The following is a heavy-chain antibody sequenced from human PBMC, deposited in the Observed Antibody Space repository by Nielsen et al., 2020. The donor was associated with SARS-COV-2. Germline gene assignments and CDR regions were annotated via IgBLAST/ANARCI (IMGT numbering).Heavy chain of an antibody. Sequence: GSLRLSCTVSGGSISSSSYYWGWIRQPPGKGLEWIGSIYHSGSTNYNPSLKSRVTISVDKSKNQFSLKLSSVTAADTAVYYCASSAGDYWGQGTLVTVSS. V-gene: IGHV4-39*07. D-gene: IGHD3-10*01. CDR1: GGSISSSSYY. CDR3: ASSAGDY. J-gene: IGHJ4*02. CDR2: IYHSGST.